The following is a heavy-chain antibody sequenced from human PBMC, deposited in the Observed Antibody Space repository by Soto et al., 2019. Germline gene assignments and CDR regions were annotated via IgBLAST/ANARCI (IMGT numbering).Heavy chain of an antibody. D-gene: IGHD3-16*02. Sequence: QVQLVQSGAEVKKPGASVKVSCKASGYIFIRYGISWVREAPGQGLEWMGWISAYKGDTNYAQKVQGSVTMTTDTSTSTAYMEVRSLRFDDTAVYYCARTSYVWGSYRSDDALDIWGQGTMVTVSS. V-gene: IGHV1-18*01. CDR3: ARTSYVWGSYRSDDALDI. CDR1: GYIFIRYG. CDR2: ISAYKGDT. J-gene: IGHJ3*02.